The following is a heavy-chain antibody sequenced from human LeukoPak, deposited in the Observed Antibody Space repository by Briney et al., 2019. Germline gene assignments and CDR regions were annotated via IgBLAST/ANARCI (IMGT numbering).Heavy chain of an antibody. CDR1: GFTFSRYS. CDR3: ARAARGVDSDY. J-gene: IGHJ4*02. Sequence: GGSLRLSCAASGFTFSRYSMNWVRQAPGKGLEWVSSISSSSSYIYYADSVKGRFTISRDNAKNSLYLQTNSPTAEDTAVYYCARAARGVDSDYWGQGTLVTVSS. D-gene: IGHD5-12*01. CDR2: ISSSSSYI. V-gene: IGHV3-21*01.